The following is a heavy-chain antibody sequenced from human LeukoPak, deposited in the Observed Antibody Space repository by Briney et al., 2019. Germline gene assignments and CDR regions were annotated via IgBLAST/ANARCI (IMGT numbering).Heavy chain of an antibody. V-gene: IGHV1-69*04. Sequence: SVKVSCKSSGGTFSTYPIAWVRQAPGQGLEWMGRIIPILGMANYAQKFQGRVTFTAEESTSTAYMDLSSLTSEDTAVYHCAREGFGEWEQLPFVHWGQGTLVSVSS. CDR1: GGTFSTYP. J-gene: IGHJ4*02. CDR2: IIPILGMA. CDR3: AREGFGEWEQLPFVH. D-gene: IGHD3-16*01.